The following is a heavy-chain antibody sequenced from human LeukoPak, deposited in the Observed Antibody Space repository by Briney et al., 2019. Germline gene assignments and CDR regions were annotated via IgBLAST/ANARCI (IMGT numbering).Heavy chain of an antibody. CDR2: INPNSGGT. V-gene: IGHV1-2*02. J-gene: IGHJ3*02. D-gene: IGHD2-2*01. Sequence: ASVKVSCKASGYTFTGYYMHWVRQAPGQGLEWMGWINPNSGGTNYAQKLQGRVTMTTDTSTSTAYMELRSLRSDDTAVYYCARDLWALGYCSSTSCSWGDAFDIWGQGTMVTVSS. CDR3: ARDLWALGYCSSTSCSWGDAFDI. CDR1: GYTFTGYY.